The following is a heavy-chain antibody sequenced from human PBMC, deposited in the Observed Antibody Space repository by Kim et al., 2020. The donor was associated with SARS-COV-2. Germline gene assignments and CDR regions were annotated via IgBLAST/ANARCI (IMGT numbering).Heavy chain of an antibody. Sequence: GGSLRLSCAASGFTFSSYEMNWVRQAPGKGLEWVSYISSSGSTIYYADSVKGRFTISRDNAKNSLYLQMNSLRAEDTAVYYCAFATVSIAAAGPYYYDYGMDVWGPGTTVSVSS. CDR1: GFTFSSYE. CDR2: ISSSGSTI. V-gene: IGHV3-48*03. J-gene: IGHJ6*02. CDR3: AFATVSIAAAGPYYYDYGMDV. D-gene: IGHD6-13*01.